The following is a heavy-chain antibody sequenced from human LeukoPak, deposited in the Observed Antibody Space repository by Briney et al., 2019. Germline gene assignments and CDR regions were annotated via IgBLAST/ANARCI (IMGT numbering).Heavy chain of an antibody. CDR2: MNPDSGNT. V-gene: IGHV1-8*01. CDR1: GYTFTIYD. Sequence: ASVKVSCKASGYTFTIYDINWVRQAAGQGLEWMGWMNPDSGNTDFAQKFQGRVTMTRNTSISTAYMELSSLASEDTAVYYCAVHLPGDYLDPWGQGTLVTVSS. D-gene: IGHD4-17*01. CDR3: AVHLPGDYLDP. J-gene: IGHJ5*02.